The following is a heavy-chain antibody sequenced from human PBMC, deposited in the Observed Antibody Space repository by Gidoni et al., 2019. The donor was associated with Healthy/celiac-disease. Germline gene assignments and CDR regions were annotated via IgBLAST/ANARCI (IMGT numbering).Heavy chain of an antibody. CDR3: AKDSYGSGSYYHFDY. D-gene: IGHD3-10*01. Sequence: EVQLLESGGGLVQPGGSLRLSCPASGFTFSRDAMSWVRQAPGKGLEWVSAISGSGGSTYDADSVKGRFTISRDNSKNTLYLQMNSLRAEDTAVYYCAKDSYGSGSYYHFDYWGQGTLVTVSS. CDR1: GFTFSRDA. CDR2: ISGSGGST. J-gene: IGHJ4*02. V-gene: IGHV3-23*01.